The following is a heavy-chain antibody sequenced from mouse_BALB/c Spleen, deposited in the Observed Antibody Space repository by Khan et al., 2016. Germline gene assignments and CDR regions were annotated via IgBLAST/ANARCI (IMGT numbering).Heavy chain of an antibody. CDR1: GYTFTNYG. CDR2: MNTYTGEP. Sequence: QIQLVQSGPELKKPGETVKISCKASGYTFTNYGMNWVKQAPGEGLKWMGWMNTYTGEPTYADDFKGRFAFSLKTSARTAYLQINNLKNEDTATYFCARDYDYDGDWYFDGWGAGTTVTVSS. V-gene: IGHV9-3-1*01. J-gene: IGHJ1*01. CDR3: ARDYDYDGDWYFDG. D-gene: IGHD2-4*01.